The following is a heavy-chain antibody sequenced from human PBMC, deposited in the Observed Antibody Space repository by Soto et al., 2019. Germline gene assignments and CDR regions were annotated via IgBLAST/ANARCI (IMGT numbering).Heavy chain of an antibody. CDR3: ARGREATSYYYYGMDV. CDR1: GGSFSGYY. D-gene: IGHD5-12*01. J-gene: IGHJ6*02. CDR2: INHSGST. V-gene: IGHV4-34*01. Sequence: QVQLQQWGAGLLKPSETLSLTCAVYGGSFSGYYWSWIRQPPGKGLEWIGEINHSGSTNYNPSLKSRVTISVDTSKNQFSLKLSSVTDADTAVYYCARGREATSYYYYGMDVWGQGTTVTVSS.